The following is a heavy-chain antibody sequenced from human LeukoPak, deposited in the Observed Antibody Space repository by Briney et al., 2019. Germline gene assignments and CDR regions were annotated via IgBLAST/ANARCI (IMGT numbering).Heavy chain of an antibody. J-gene: IGHJ4*02. CDR1: GFTFSSYS. D-gene: IGHD5-18*01. Sequence: GGSLRLSCAASGFTFSSYSMNWVRQAPGKGLEWVSSISSSSSYIYYAESVKGRFTISRDNAKNSLYLQMNSLRAEDTAVYYCAILDTAMVHYWGQGTLVTVSS. CDR3: AILDTAMVHY. V-gene: IGHV3-21*01. CDR2: ISSSSSYI.